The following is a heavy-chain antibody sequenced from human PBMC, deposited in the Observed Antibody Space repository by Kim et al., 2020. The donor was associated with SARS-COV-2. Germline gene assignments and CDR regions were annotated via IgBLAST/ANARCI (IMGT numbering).Heavy chain of an antibody. CDR2: INGDGSRT. D-gene: IGHD3-3*01. CDR3: ARGWSGDKAVY. Sequence: GGSLRLSCAASGFTFSSNWMHWVRQAPGKGLVWVSRINGDGSRTDYADSVKGRFTISRDNAKNTLYLQMNSLSAEDTAVYYCARGWSGDKAVYWGQGTLATVSS. V-gene: IGHV3-74*01. J-gene: IGHJ4*02. CDR1: GFTFSSNW.